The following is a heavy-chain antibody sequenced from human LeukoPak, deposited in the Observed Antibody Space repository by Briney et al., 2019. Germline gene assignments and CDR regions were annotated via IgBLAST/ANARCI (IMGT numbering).Heavy chain of an antibody. Sequence: PGGTLRLSCAASGFTFDDYAMHWVRQAPGKGLEWVSLISGDDGTTHYADSVKGRFTISRVNSKDSLYLQMNSLRAEDTALYYCAKVRGSSSWYSAAFDYWGQGTLVTVSS. CDR1: GFTFDDYA. V-gene: IGHV3-43*02. CDR2: ISGDDGTT. J-gene: IGHJ4*02. CDR3: AKVRGSSSWYSAAFDY. D-gene: IGHD6-13*01.